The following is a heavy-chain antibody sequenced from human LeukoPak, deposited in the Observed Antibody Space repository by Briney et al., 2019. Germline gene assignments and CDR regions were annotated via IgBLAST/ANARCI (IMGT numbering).Heavy chain of an antibody. Sequence: GESLKISCKGSGYSSTSYWIGWVRQVPGKGLEWMGIIWPDDSDKRYSPSFQGQVTISADKSISTAYVQWSSLKASDTAMYYCARQGKDGYRVVDYWGQGTLVTVSS. V-gene: IGHV5-51*01. CDR3: ARQGKDGYRVVDY. CDR2: IWPDDSDK. J-gene: IGHJ4*02. CDR1: GYSSTSYW. D-gene: IGHD5-24*01.